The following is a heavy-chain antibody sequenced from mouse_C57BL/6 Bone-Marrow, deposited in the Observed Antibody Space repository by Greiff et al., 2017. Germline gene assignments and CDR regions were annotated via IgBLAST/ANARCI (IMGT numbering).Heavy chain of an antibody. CDR3: ARGGGELGPYFDY. Sequence: EVKLMESEGGLVQPGSSMKLSCTASGFTFSDYYMAWVRQVPEKGLEWVANINYDGSSTYYLDSLKSRFIISRDNAKNILYLQMSSLKSEDTATYYCARGGGELGPYFDYWAQGTTLTVSS. CDR2: INYDGSST. V-gene: IGHV5-16*01. D-gene: IGHD4-1*01. J-gene: IGHJ2*01. CDR1: GFTFSDYY.